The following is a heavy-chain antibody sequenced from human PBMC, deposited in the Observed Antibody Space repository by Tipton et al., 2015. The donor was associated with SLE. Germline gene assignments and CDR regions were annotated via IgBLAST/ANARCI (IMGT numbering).Heavy chain of an antibody. V-gene: IGHV3-30*18. CDR2: IWYDGSNK. Sequence: SLRLSCAASGFTFSSYGMHWVRQAPGKGLEWVAVIWYDGSNKYYADSVKGRFTISRDNSKNTLYLQMNSLRTEDTAVYYCAKQISPHYCLDVWRQGTTVTVSS. CDR1: GFTFSSYG. J-gene: IGHJ6*02. CDR3: AKQISPHYCLDV.